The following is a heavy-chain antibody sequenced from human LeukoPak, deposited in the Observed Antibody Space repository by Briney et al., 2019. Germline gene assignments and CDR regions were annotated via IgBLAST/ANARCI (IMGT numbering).Heavy chain of an antibody. V-gene: IGHV3-23*01. CDR1: GFLFSDHA. D-gene: IGHD4-17*01. J-gene: IGHJ4*02. Sequence: GGSLRLSCAASGFLFSDHAMTWVRQTPAKGLEWVSSISAGGADIQYADSVKGRFTISRDDSKNTLYLQMDSLRAEDTAVYYCARDDYGDSGPLFDYWGQGTLVTVSS. CDR2: ISAGGADI. CDR3: ARDDYGDSGPLFDY.